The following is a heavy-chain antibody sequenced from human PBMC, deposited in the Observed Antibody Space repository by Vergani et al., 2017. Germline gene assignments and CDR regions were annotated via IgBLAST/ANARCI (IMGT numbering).Heavy chain of an antibody. CDR1: GFTFSTYA. CDR3: VKEKIDLGSYFFDS. Sequence: EVQLLESGGDLVQPGGSLRLSCAASGFTFSTYAMSWVRQVPGKGLEWVATIDNSGRSIYYTDSVKGRFTISRDNSKSTLFLQMNSLSAEDTAIYYCVKEKIDLGSYFFDSWGHGILVTVSS. V-gene: IGHV3-23*01. D-gene: IGHD2/OR15-2a*01. CDR2: IDNSGRSI. J-gene: IGHJ4*01.